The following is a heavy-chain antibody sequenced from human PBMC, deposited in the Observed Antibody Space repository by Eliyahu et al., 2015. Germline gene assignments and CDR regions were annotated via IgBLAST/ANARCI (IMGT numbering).Heavy chain of an antibody. D-gene: IGHD7-27*01. V-gene: IGHV3-30*03. CDR2: ISYDGGTK. Sequence: QVQLVESGGGVVQPGRSLRLXCAASGFXFXNYGMPWVRQAPGKGLEWVALISYDGGTKFYADSVKGRFTISRDNSENTLYLQMNSLRVEDTAIFYCVTDYKDTTGDRYFDNWGQGTLVTVSS. CDR1: GFXFXNYG. J-gene: IGHJ4*02. CDR3: VTDYKDTTGDRYFDN.